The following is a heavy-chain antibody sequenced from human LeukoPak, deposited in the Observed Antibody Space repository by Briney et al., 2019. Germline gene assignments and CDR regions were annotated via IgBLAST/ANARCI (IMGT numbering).Heavy chain of an antibody. J-gene: IGHJ4*02. CDR1: GFTFSDYC. D-gene: IGHD3-22*01. CDR3: ARDLYDSSGYYYFDY. Sequence: PGGSLRLSCAASGFTFSDYCMSWIRQAPGKGLEWVSYISSSSSYTNYADSVKGRFTISRDNAKNSLYLQMNSLRAEDTAVYYCARDLYDSSGYYYFDYWGQGTLVTVSS. V-gene: IGHV3-11*05. CDR2: ISSSSSYT.